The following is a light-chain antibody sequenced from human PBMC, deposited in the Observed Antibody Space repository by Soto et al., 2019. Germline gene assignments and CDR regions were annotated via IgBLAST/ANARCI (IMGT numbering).Light chain of an antibody. CDR1: RSVNNF. Sequence: EIVLTQSPVTLSLSPGERATLSCRTSRSVNNFAGWHQKQPGQPPSLLNSDATNVAASTPGRSSGSSSTEFFPTTINSQQAEVLADYCCQQYNYRPTFGQGTRLEIK. V-gene: IGKV3-11*01. J-gene: IGKJ5*01. CDR2: DAT. CDR3: QQYNYRPT.